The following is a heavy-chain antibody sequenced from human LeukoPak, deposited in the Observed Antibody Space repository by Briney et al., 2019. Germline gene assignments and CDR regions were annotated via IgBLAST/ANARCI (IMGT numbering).Heavy chain of an antibody. CDR1: GCTFRTFW. Sequence: PGGSLRLSCAASGCTFRTFWMHWVRQAPGKGLVSVSRINSDGSFTNYADSVKGRFTISRDNAKNTLYLRMNSLRGEDTAIYYCATSGRYAEDAFDIWGQGTMVTVSS. D-gene: IGHD3-16*01. CDR3: ATSGRYAEDAFDI. V-gene: IGHV3-74*01. CDR2: INSDGSFT. J-gene: IGHJ3*02.